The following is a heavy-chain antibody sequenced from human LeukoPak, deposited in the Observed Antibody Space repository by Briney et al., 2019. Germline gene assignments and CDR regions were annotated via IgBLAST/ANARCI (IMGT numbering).Heavy chain of an antibody. CDR2: TYPGDSDT. CDR3: ARHERTISGTPHNYYGMDV. J-gene: IGHJ6*02. D-gene: IGHD1-20*01. V-gene: IGHV5-51*01. CDR1: GYIFTSYW. Sequence: GEPLKISCKGSGYIFTSYWIGWVRQMPGKGLEWMGITYPGDSDTRYSPSFQGQVTISADKSISTAYLQWSSLKASDTAMYYCARHERTISGTPHNYYGMDVWGQGTTVTVSS.